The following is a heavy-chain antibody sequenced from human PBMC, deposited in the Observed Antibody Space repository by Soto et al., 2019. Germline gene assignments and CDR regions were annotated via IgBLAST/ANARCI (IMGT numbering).Heavy chain of an antibody. V-gene: IGHV3-30-3*01. Sequence: QVQLVESGGGVVQPGRSLRLSCAASGFTFSSYAMHWVRQAPGKGLEWVAVISYDGSNKYYADSVKGRFTISRDNSKNTLYLQMNSLRAEDTAVYYCTGYCINTSCYVYYYYGMDVWGQGTTVTVSS. CDR3: TGYCINTSCYVYYYYGMDV. CDR1: GFTFSSYA. D-gene: IGHD2-2*01. CDR2: ISYDGSNK. J-gene: IGHJ6*02.